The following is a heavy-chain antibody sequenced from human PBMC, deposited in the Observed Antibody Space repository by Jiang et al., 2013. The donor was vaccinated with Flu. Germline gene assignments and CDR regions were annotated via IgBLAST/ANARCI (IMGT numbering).Heavy chain of an antibody. CDR3: ARENSGNFY. V-gene: IGHV3-43*01. J-gene: IGHJ4*02. D-gene: IGHD1-26*01. Sequence: LVESGGGVVQPGGSLRLSCAASGFNFGGYMMHWVRQVPGKGSGVGLPLVSWDSSVTEYADSVKGRFTISRDNSKNSLYLQMNSLKTEDTAFYYCARENSGNFYWGQGTLVTVSS. CDR1: GFNFGGYM. CDR2: VSWDSSVT.